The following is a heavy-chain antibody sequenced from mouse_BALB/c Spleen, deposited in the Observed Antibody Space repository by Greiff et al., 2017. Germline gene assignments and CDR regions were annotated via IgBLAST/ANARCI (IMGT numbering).Heavy chain of an antibody. CDR1: GYTFTDYN. CDR2: INPNNGGT. V-gene: IGHV1-18*01. CDR3: ARSDGNYPYYAMDY. D-gene: IGHD2-1*01. J-gene: IGHJ4*01. Sequence: EVQLQQSGPELVKPGASVKIPCKASGYTFTDYNMDWVKQSHGKSLEWIGDINPNNGGTIYNQKFKGKATLTVDKSSSTAYMELRSLTSEDTAVYYCARSDGNYPYYAMDYWGQGTSVTVSS.